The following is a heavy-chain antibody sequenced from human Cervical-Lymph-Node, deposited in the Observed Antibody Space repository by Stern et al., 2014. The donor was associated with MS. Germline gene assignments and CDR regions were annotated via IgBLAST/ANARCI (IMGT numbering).Heavy chain of an antibody. Sequence: EVQLVESGGGLVQPGGSLRLSCAGSGFTFSNFAITWIRQAPGKGLEWVSGSGTDGGTHYAESVKSRLSISRDNSKNTLYLQMDRLRVEYTAVYYCGKDLHYWSADSWGQGTLVTVSS. D-gene: IGHD1-1*01. CDR1: GFTFSNFA. CDR2: SGTDGGT. CDR3: GKDLHYWSADS. V-gene: IGHV3-23*04. J-gene: IGHJ5*02.